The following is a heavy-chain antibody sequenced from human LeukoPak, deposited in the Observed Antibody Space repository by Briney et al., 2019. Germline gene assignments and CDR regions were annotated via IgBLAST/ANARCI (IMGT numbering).Heavy chain of an antibody. CDR2: IHKAGSES. J-gene: IGHJ4*02. D-gene: IGHD1-26*01. CDR1: GFTFSNYW. CDR3: ARVGAWELQRVFEY. Sequence: GGSLRLSCAASGFTFSNYWMTWVRQVPGKGLEWVANIHKAGSESYYVDSVKGRFAISRDNAKNSLYLQLSSLRVEDTAVYYCARVGAWELQRVFEYWGQGTLVTVSS. V-gene: IGHV3-7*01.